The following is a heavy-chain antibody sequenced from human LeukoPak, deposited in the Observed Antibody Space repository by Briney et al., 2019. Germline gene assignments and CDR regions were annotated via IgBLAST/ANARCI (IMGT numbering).Heavy chain of an antibody. CDR3: ARDLLRYFDWDP. Sequence: ASVKVSCKASGYTFTSYYMHWVRQAPGQGLEWMGIINPSGGSTGYAQKFQGRVTMTRDTSTSTVYMELSSLRSEDTAVYYCARDLLRYFDWDPWGQGTLVTVSS. CDR1: GYTFTSYY. D-gene: IGHD3-9*01. CDR2: INPSGGST. V-gene: IGHV1-46*01. J-gene: IGHJ5*02.